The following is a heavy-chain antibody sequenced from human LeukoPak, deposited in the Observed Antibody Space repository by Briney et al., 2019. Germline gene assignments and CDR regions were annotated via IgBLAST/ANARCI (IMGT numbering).Heavy chain of an antibody. J-gene: IGHJ4*02. CDR1: GYTFTGYY. V-gene: IGHV1-2*02. CDR3: ASSPAVAGTGDCFDY. D-gene: IGHD6-19*01. Sequence: ASVKVSCKASGYTFTGYYMHWVRQAPGQGLEWMGWINPNSGGTNYAQKFQGRVTMTRDTSISTTYMELSRLRSDDTAVYYCASSPAVAGTGDCFDYWGQGTLVTVSS. CDR2: INPNSGGT.